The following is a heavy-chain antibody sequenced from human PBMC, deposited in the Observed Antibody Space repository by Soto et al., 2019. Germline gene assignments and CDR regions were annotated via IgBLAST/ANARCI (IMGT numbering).Heavy chain of an antibody. J-gene: IGHJ4*02. CDR3: ARADSWAY. CDR1: GFGFTDVS. CDR2: INTHNGHT. Sequence: SVKGSRKSAGFGFTDVSMHWVRQAPGQRLQWMGWINTHNGHTQYSPRFADRVTMTTDPSTSTAPMELKRVRSDDTAVYDCARADSWAYWGQGTLVTGPS. V-gene: IGHV1-18*04. D-gene: IGHD6-13*01.